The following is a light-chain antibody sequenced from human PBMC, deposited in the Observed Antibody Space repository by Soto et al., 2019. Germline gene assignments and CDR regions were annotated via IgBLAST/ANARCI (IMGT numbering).Light chain of an antibody. CDR1: QTISSY. CDR3: QQSRSIPYS. CDR2: AAS. Sequence: DIQMTQSPSSLSASVGDRVTITCRASQTISSYLNWYQQKPGKAPTLLIYAASILQNGVPSRFSGSGSGTDFTLTISSLQPEDFASYYCQQSRSIPYSFGQGTKLEIK. V-gene: IGKV1-39*01. J-gene: IGKJ2*03.